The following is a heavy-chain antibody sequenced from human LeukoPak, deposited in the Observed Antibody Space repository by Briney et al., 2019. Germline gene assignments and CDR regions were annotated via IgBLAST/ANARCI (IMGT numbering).Heavy chain of an antibody. CDR3: ARELGINAFDV. V-gene: IGHV1-18*01. CDR1: GYTFNSYG. CDR2: ISAYNGNT. Sequence: GASVKVSCKTSGYTFNSYGIAWVRQAPGQGLEWMGWISAYNGNTNYAQNLQDRVTMTTDTSISTAYMELSRLTSDDTTVYYCARELGINAFDVWGQGTLVTVSS. J-gene: IGHJ3*01. D-gene: IGHD1-26*01.